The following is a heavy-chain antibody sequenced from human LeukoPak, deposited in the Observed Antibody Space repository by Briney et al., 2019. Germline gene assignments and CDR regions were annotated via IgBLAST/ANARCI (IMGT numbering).Heavy chain of an antibody. D-gene: IGHD1-26*01. V-gene: IGHV3-15*01. Sequence: PGGSLRLSCAASGFTFSNAWMSWVRQAPGKGLEWVDRIKSKTDDETAEYAAPVKGRFTISRDDSKNTLYLQMNSLKTEDTGVYYCTTDLRWELPPTDYWGQGTLVTVSS. J-gene: IGHJ4*02. CDR3: TTDLRWELPPTDY. CDR1: GFTFSNAW. CDR2: IKSKTDDETA.